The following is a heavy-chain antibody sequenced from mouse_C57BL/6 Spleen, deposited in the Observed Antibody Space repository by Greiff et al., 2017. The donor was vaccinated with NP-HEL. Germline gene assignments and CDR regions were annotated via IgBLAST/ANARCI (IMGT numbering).Heavy chain of an antibody. CDR1: GLTFRGTA. J-gene: IGHJ2*01. D-gene: IGHD1-1*02. CDR2: FSDGGGYT. CDR3: ARGRLWPDY. V-gene: IGHV5-4*01. Sequence: VHLMRPGGGLLKPGGSLRLSCAASGLTFRGTARSWVRKTPAKGLGGVATFSDGGGYTYYPDNVKGRVTISRDNAKNNRYLQMSQLKSEDTAMYYCARGRLWPDYWGQGTTLTVSS.